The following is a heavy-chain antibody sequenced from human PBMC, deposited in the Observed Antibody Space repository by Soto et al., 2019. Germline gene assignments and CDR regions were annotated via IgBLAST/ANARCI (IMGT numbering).Heavy chain of an antibody. Sequence: SETLSLTCTVSGGSISSGGCYLGWLRQPPGKGLEWIGTIYYSGSTYYNPSLKSRVTISVDTSKNQFSLELSSVTAADTAVYYCARGGDGTIRMVREVIITGDYYVMDVWGQGTTVTVSS. CDR3: ARGGDGTIRMVREVIITGDYYVMDV. J-gene: IGHJ6*02. CDR1: GGSISSGGCY. D-gene: IGHD3-10*01. CDR2: IYYSGST. V-gene: IGHV4-39*07.